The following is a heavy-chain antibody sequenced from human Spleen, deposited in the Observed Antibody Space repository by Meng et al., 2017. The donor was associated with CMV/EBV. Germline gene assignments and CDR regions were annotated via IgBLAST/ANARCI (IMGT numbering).Heavy chain of an antibody. Sequence: GESLKISCAASGFTFSSYEMNWVRQAPGKGLEWVSYISSSGNTIYYADSVKGRFTISRDNAKNSLYLQMNSLRAEDTAVYYCARDLIAGNHGFYYYYGMDVWGQGTTVTVSS. D-gene: IGHD1-14*01. CDR3: ARDLIAGNHGFYYYYGMDV. J-gene: IGHJ6*02. CDR2: ISSSGNTI. CDR1: GFTFSSYE. V-gene: IGHV3-48*03.